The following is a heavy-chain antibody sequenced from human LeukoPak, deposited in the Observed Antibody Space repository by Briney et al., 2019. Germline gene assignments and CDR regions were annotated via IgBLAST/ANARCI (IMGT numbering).Heavy chain of an antibody. J-gene: IGHJ2*01. Sequence: ASVKVSCKTSGYTFTGYYMHWVRQAPGQGLEWMGWINPNSGGTNYAQKFQGRVIMTRDTSISTAYMELTRLRSDDTAGYYCARYSSGWYFDLWGRGTLVTVSS. CDR3: ARYSSGWYFDL. V-gene: IGHV1-2*02. CDR2: INPNSGGT. D-gene: IGHD6-19*01. CDR1: GYTFTGYY.